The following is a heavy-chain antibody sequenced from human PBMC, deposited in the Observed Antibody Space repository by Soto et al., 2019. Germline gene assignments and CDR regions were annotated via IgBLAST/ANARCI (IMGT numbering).Heavy chain of an antibody. CDR3: ARAGYYYYGMDV. J-gene: IGHJ6*02. V-gene: IGHV3-21*01. Sequence: EVQLVESGGGLVKPGGSLRLSCAASGFTFSSYSMNWVRQAPGKGLEWVSSISSSSSYIDYADSVKGRFTISSDNAKNSLYLQMNSLRAEDTAVYYCARAGYYYYGMDVWGQGTTVTVSS. CDR2: ISSSSSYI. CDR1: GFTFSSYS.